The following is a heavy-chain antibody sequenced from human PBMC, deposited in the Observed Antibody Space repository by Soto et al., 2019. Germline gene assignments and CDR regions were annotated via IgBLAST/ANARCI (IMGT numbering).Heavy chain of an antibody. V-gene: IGHV1-18*01. Sequence: QVQLVQSGAEVKKPGASVKVSCKASGYTFTSYGISWVRQAPGQGLEWMGWISAYNGNTNYAQKLQGRVTMTTDTXXXXXXXXXRSLXSDXXXXXXCARDHSFGGPFDPWGQGTLVT. CDR2: ISAYNGNT. CDR1: GYTFTSYG. J-gene: IGHJ5*02. CDR3: ARDHSFGGPFDP. D-gene: IGHD3-10*01.